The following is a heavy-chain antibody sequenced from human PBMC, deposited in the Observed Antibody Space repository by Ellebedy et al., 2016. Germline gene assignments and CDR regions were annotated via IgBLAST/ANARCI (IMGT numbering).Heavy chain of an antibody. CDR3: ARLRGADFVGS. V-gene: IGHV3-66*01. J-gene: IGHJ4*02. D-gene: IGHD2-15*01. Sequence: GGSLRLSCAASGFTFTSYGMHWVRQAPGKGLEWVSIIYTGGTTYYADSVKGRFTISRDNAKNSLYLQMNSLRAEDTAVYYCARLRGADFVGSWGQGTLVTVSS. CDR1: GFTFTSYG. CDR2: IYTGGTT.